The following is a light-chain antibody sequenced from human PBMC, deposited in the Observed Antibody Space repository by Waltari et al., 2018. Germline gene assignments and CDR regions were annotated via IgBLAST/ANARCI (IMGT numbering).Light chain of an antibody. CDR3: SSYAGSNNWV. Sequence: QSALTQPPSASGSPGQSVTISCTGTSSDVGGYNYVSWYQQHPGKAPKLLIYEVNKRPSWVPDRFSGSKSANTASLTVSGLQAEDEADYYCSSYAGSNNWVFGGGTMLTVL. V-gene: IGLV2-8*01. J-gene: IGLJ3*02. CDR2: EVN. CDR1: SSDVGGYNY.